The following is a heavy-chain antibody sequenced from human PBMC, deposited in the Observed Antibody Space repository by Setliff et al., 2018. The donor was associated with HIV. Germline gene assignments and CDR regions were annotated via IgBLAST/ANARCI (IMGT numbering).Heavy chain of an antibody. CDR3: ARDQITMVRGTLGAFDI. Sequence: GASVKVSCKASGYTFTSYGISWVRQAPGQGLEWMGWISAYNDNTNYAQKLQGRVTMTTDTSTSTAYMELRSLRSDDTAVYYCARDQITMVRGTLGAFDIWGQGTMVTVSS. D-gene: IGHD3-10*01. V-gene: IGHV1-18*01. CDR2: ISAYNDNT. J-gene: IGHJ3*02. CDR1: GYTFTSYG.